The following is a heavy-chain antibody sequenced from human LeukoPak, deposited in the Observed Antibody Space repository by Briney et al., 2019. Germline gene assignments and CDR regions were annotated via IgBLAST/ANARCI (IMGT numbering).Heavy chain of an antibody. J-gene: IGHJ4*02. CDR1: GYTFTSYA. CDR3: ARDGANTFGGVIVTQNFDY. Sequence: VASVKVSCKASGYTFTSYAMNWVRQAPGQGLEWMGWINTNTGNPTYAQGFTGRFVFSLDTSVSTAYLQISSLKAEDTAVYYCARDGANTFGGVIVTQNFDYWGQGTLVTVSS. CDR2: INTNTGNP. D-gene: IGHD3-16*02. V-gene: IGHV7-4-1*02.